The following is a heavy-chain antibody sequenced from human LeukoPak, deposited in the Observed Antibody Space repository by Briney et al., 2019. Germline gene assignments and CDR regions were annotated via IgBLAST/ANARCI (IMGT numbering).Heavy chain of an antibody. CDR1: GFTFSSYA. D-gene: IGHD6-19*01. CDR2: ISGSGGST. CDR3: AKSDSSGWYEGVDY. Sequence: GGSLRLSCAASGFTFSSYAMSWVRQAPGKGLEGVSAISGSGGSTYYADSVKGRFTISRDNSKNTLYLQMNSLRAEDTAVYYCAKSDSSGWYEGVDYWGQGTLVTVSS. J-gene: IGHJ4*02. V-gene: IGHV3-23*01.